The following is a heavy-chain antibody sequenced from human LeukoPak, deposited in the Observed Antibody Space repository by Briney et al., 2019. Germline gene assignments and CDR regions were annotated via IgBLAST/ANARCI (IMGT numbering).Heavy chain of an antibody. CDR2: IHPEGNEK. V-gene: IGHV3-7*04. CDR3: ARGDAFSGDH. J-gene: IGHJ4*02. CDR1: GFSFTNFW. Sequence: QPGGSLRLSCAVSGFSFTNFWMSWVRQAPGRGLEWVANIHPEGNEKYHVESVKGRFTISRDNAKNLLFLQMNGLRVEDTAVYYCARGDAFSGDHWGQGTLVTVSP.